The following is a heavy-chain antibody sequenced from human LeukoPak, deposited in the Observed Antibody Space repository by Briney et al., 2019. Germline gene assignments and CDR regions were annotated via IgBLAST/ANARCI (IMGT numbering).Heavy chain of an antibody. Sequence: KTSETLSLTCTVSGGSISGYYWSWIRQPPGKGLEWIGYIFYSGSTNYNPSLKSRVTISVDTSKNQFSLKLSSVTAADTAVYYCARDQYSGSLDYWGQGTLVTVSS. J-gene: IGHJ4*02. CDR2: IFYSGST. CDR3: ARDQYSGSLDY. CDR1: GGSISGYY. V-gene: IGHV4-59*12. D-gene: IGHD1-26*01.